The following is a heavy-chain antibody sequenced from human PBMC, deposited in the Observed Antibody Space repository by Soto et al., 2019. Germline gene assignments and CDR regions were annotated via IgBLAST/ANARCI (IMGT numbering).Heavy chain of an antibody. CDR2: ISYDGSNK. V-gene: IGHV3-30-3*01. J-gene: IGHJ4*02. CDR1: GFTFSSYA. CDR3: ARDSAVTFDY. Sequence: QVQLVESGGGVVQPGRSLRLSCAASGFTFSSYAMHWVRQAPGKGPEWVAVISYDGSNKYYADSVKGRFTISRDNSKNTLYLQMNSLRAEDTAVYYCARDSAVTFDYWGQGTLVTVSS. D-gene: IGHD6-25*01.